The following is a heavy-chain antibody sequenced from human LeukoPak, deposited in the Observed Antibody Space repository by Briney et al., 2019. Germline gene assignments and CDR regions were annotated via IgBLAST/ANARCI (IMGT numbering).Heavy chain of an antibody. CDR1: GFTFSYYA. CDR2: ISYDGSNK. J-gene: IGHJ6*02. Sequence: QPGGSLRLSCAASGFTFSYYAMHWVRQAPGKGLEWVAVISYDGSNKYYADSVKGRFTISRDNSKNTLYLQMNSLRAEDTAVYYCAKVERGYSTTGGMDVWGQGTTVTVSS. CDR3: AKVERGYSTTGGMDV. V-gene: IGHV3-30-3*01. D-gene: IGHD5-18*01.